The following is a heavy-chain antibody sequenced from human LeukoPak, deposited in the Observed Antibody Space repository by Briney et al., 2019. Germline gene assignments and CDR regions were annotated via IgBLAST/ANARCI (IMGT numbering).Heavy chain of an antibody. D-gene: IGHD3-22*01. Sequence: GGSLRLSCAASGFTFSSYWMHWVRQAPGKGLVWVSRINSDGSSTSYADSVKGRFTFSRDNAKNTLYLQMNSLRAEDTAVYYCAMGPYYYDSSGYYCWGQGTLVTVSA. CDR2: INSDGSST. J-gene: IGHJ4*02. CDR1: GFTFSSYW. CDR3: AMGPYYYDSSGYYC. V-gene: IGHV3-74*01.